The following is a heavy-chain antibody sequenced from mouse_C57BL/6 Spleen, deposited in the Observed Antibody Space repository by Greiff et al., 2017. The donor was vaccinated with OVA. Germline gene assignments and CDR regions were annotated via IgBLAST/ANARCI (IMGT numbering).Heavy chain of an antibody. J-gene: IGHJ3*01. CDR3: ARYDGYLAY. CDR1: GYTFTSFW. Sequence: QVQLQQSGAELVKPGASVKLSCQASGYTFTSFWMHWVKQRPGQGLEWIGMIHPNSGSTNYNEKFKSKATLTVDKSSSTAYMQLSSLTSEDSAVYYCARYDGYLAYWGQGTLVTVSA. D-gene: IGHD2-3*01. CDR2: IHPNSGST. V-gene: IGHV1-64*01.